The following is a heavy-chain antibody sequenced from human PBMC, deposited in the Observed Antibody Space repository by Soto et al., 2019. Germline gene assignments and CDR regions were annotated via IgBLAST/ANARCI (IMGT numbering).Heavy chain of an antibody. V-gene: IGHV1-69*06. D-gene: IGHD2-2*01. J-gene: IGHJ4*02. CDR2: IIPIFGTA. CDR3: AGRCDSTSCLAHFDY. CDR1: GGPFNNYV. Sequence: SVKVSFKSCGGPFNNYVINWVRQAPGQGLEWIGGIIPIFGTANYAQKFQGRVTITADKSTSTAYMELNSLRSEDTAVYYCAGRCDSTSCLAHFDYWGQGTMVTVSS.